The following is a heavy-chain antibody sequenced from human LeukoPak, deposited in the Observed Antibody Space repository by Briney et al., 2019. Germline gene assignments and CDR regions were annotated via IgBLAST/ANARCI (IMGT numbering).Heavy chain of an antibody. CDR1: GFTVSSNY. CDR2: ISGSSIYI. J-gene: IGHJ4*02. V-gene: IGHV3-21*01. CDR3: ARALYDSSGYYFDY. Sequence: PGGSLRLSCAASGFTVSSNYMNWVRQAPGKGLEWVSSISGSSIYINYADSVKGRFTISSDNAKNSLYLQMNSLRAEDTAVYYCARALYDSSGYYFDYWGQGTLVTVSS. D-gene: IGHD3-22*01.